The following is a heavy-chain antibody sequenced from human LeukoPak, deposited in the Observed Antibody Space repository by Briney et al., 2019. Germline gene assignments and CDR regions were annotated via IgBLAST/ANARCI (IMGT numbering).Heavy chain of an antibody. D-gene: IGHD3-16*02. Sequence: PSETLSLTCTVSGGSISSGDYYWSWIRQPPGTGLEWIGYIYYSGSTYYNPSLKSRVTISVDTSKNQFSLKLSSVTAADTAVYYCARVTLGYTFDYWGQGTLVTVSS. J-gene: IGHJ4*02. CDR1: GGSISSGDYY. CDR2: IYYSGST. V-gene: IGHV4-30-4*01. CDR3: ARVTLGYTFDY.